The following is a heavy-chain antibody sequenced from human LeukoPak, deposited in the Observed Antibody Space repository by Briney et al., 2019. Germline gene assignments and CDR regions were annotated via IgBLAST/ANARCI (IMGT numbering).Heavy chain of an antibody. V-gene: IGHV1-46*01. CDR2: INPSGGST. D-gene: IGHD6-19*01. J-gene: IGHJ4*02. CDR1: GYTFTSYY. CDR3: ARDSSGWYKLDY. Sequence: ASVKVSCKASGYTFTSYYMHWVRQAPGQGLEWMGIINPSGGSTSYAQKFQGRVTMTRDTSTSTVYMELSCLRSEDTAVYYCARDSSGWYKLDYWGQGTLVTVSS.